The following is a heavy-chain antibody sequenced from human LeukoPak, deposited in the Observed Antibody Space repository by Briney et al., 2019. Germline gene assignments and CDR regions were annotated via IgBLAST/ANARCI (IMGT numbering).Heavy chain of an antibody. V-gene: IGHV3-7*05. J-gene: IGHJ4*02. CDR2: IKQDGSEK. CDR1: GFTFSGYW. D-gene: IGHD5-18*01. CDR3: ARESVQLWLYVFDY. Sequence: GGSLRLSCAASGFTFSGYWMSWVRQAPGKGLEGVANIKQDGSEKYYVDSVKGRFTISRDNAKNSLYLQMSSLRAEDTAVYYCARESVQLWLYVFDYWGQGSLVTVSS.